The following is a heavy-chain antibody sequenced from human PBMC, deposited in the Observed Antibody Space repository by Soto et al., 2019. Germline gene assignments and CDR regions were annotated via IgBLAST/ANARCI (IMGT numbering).Heavy chain of an antibody. V-gene: IGHV1-2*04. Sequence: ASVKVSCKASGYTFTGYYMHWVRQAPGQGLEWMGWINPNSGGTNYAQKFQGWVTMTRDTSISTAYMELSRLRSDDTPVYYCAREIGVEATTALDYWGQGTLVTVSS. CDR2: INPNSGGT. CDR1: GYTFTGYY. J-gene: IGHJ4*02. D-gene: IGHD2-21*01. CDR3: AREIGVEATTALDY.